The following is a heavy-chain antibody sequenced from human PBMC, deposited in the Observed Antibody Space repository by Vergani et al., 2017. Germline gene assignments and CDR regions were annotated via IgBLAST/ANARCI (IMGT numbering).Heavy chain of an antibody. D-gene: IGHD6-13*01. V-gene: IGHV3-48*01. CDR1: GFTFSSYS. CDR2: ISSSSSTI. J-gene: IGHJ5*02. CDR3: ARYLGSSWYGLSNWFDP. Sequence: EVQLVESGGGLVQPGGSLRLSCAASGFTFSSYSMNWVRQAPGKGLEWVSYISSSSSTIYYADSVTGRFTISRDNAKNSLYLQMNSLRAEDTAVYYCARYLGSSWYGLSNWFDPWGQGTLVTVSS.